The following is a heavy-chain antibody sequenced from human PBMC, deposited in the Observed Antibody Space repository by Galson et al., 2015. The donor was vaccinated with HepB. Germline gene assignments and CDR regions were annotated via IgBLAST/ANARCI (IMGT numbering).Heavy chain of an antibody. CDR1: GFSVSSDRMG. CDR3: ARFIVVLPAAYRAAVGLVDV. V-gene: IGHV2-26*01. CDR2: IFSNDEK. J-gene: IGHJ6*04. D-gene: IGHD2-2*01. Sequence: PALVKPTQTLTLTCNVSGFSVSSDRMGVSWIRQPPGKALEWLAHIFSNDEKSYSTSLKSRLTISKDISKSQVVLTMSNMDPVDTATYYCARFIVVLPAAYRAAVGLVDVWGKGTTVMVTS.